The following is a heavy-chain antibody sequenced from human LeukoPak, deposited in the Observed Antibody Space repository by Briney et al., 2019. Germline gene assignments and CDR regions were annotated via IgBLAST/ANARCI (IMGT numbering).Heavy chain of an antibody. Sequence: PGGSLRLSCAASAFTFSSYGMSWVRQAPGKGLEWVSAISGDGRDIFYADAVKGRFTISRDNAKNSLSLQMNSLRAEDTAVYYCARDPYNGSYGDDYYYYMDVWGKGTTVTISS. CDR1: AFTFSSYG. CDR2: ISGDGRDI. J-gene: IGHJ6*03. V-gene: IGHV3-21*01. CDR3: ARDPYNGSYGDDYYYYMDV. D-gene: IGHD1-26*01.